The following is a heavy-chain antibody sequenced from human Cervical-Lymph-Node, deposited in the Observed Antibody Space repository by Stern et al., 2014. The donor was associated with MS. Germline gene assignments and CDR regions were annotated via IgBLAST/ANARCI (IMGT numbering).Heavy chain of an antibody. CDR3: ARGGGLVGYFDY. Sequence: VQLVESGAEVKKPGSSVKVSCKASGDTFSRYAINWVRLVPGQGLEWMGGSTPVVGTTNYAQKFQGRVTITADKSTNKAYMELMTLRSEGTAVYYGARGGGLVGYFDYWGQGTLVSVSS. CDR1: GDTFSRYA. V-gene: IGHV1-69*06. J-gene: IGHJ4*02. CDR2: STPVVGTT. D-gene: IGHD1-26*01.